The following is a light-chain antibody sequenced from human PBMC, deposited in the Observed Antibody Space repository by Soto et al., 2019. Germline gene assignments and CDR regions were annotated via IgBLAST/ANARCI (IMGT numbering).Light chain of an antibody. J-gene: IGKJ5*01. CDR1: QSLSSNY. CDR2: DIS. Sequence: EIVLTQSPGTLSLSPGDTATLSCRASQSLSSNYLAWYQQRPGQAPKLLIDDISSRATGIPDRFSGSGSGTDFTLTITRLDPEEFAVYYCQQYGGSMTFGQGTRLEIE. CDR3: QQYGGSMT. V-gene: IGKV3-20*01.